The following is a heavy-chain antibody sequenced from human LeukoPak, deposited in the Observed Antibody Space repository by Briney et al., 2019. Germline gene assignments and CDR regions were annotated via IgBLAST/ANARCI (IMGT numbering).Heavy chain of an antibody. CDR1: GYTFTSYG. CDR3: ARGGYSSTLYGRYQH. J-gene: IGHJ1*01. V-gene: IGHV3-21*01. CDR2: ISSSSIYI. D-gene: IGHD6-13*01. Sequence: SCKASGYTFTSYGMSWVRQAPGKGLEWVSSISSSSIYIYYADSLKGRFTISRDNAKNSLYLQMNSLRAEDTAVYYCARGGYSSTLYGRYQHWGQGTLVTVSP.